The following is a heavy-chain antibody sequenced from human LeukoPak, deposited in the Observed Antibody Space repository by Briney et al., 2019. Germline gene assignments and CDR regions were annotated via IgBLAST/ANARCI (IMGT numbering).Heavy chain of an antibody. CDR1: GFTVSSNY. D-gene: IGHD3-3*01. J-gene: IGHJ4*02. V-gene: IGHV3-53*01. CDR2: IYSGGST. Sequence: GSLRLSCAASGFTVSSNYMSWVRQAPGKGLEWVSVIYSGGSTYYADSAKGRFTISRDNAKNSLYLQTNSLRAEDTAVYYCARGDTSDGLFYWGQGTLVTVSS. CDR3: ARGDTSDGLFY.